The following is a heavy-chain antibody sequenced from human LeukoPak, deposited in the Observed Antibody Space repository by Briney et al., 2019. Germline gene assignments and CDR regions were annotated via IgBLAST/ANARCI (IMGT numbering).Heavy chain of an antibody. J-gene: IGHJ4*02. V-gene: IGHV4-4*02. Sequence: SSETLSLTCAVSGDSISSINWWSWVRQPPGRGLEWIGEIYHSGTTSYNPSLKSRVTISVDTSKNQFSLKLSSVTAADTAVYYCARLSPKSRVVANRGVDYWGQGTLVTVSS. CDR3: ARLSPKSRVVANRGVDY. CDR1: GDSISSINW. D-gene: IGHD2-15*01. CDR2: IYHSGTT.